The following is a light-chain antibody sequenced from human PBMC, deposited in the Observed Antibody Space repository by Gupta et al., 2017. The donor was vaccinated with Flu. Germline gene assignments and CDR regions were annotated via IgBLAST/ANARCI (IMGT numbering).Light chain of an antibody. Sequence: QTVVTQAPSLTVSPGGTVTLTCASNTGAVTSTHYPNWFQQKPGQAPMACRYSATNTHSWTPARVSGSLFGGKEDLTWSDVQAEDEYYYSCLLYNPGTLVVGGGTKLTVL. CDR1: TGAVTSTHY. CDR3: LLYNPGTLV. J-gene: IGLJ3*02. V-gene: IGLV7-43*01. CDR2: SAT.